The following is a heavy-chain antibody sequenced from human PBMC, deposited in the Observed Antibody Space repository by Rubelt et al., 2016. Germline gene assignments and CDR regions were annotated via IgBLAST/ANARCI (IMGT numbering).Heavy chain of an antibody. CDR3: AGDRLNSSSWNYYYYGMDV. J-gene: IGHJ6*02. CDR1: GGTFSSYA. Sequence: VQSGAEVKKPGSSVKVSCKASGGTFSSYAISWVRQAPGQGLEWMGRIIPILGIANYAQKFQGRVTITADKSTSTAYMELSSLRSEDTAVYYCAGDRLNSSSWNYYYYGMDVWGQGTTVTVSS. CDR2: IIPILGIA. V-gene: IGHV1-69*04. D-gene: IGHD6-13*01.